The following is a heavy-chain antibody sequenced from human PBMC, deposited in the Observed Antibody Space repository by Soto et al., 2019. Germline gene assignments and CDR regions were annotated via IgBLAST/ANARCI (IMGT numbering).Heavy chain of an antibody. CDR3: ARDKITGLFDY. D-gene: IGHD2-8*02. J-gene: IGHJ4*02. CDR2: INHSGST. Sequence: SETLSLTCAVQGGSFSGYIWTWIRQPPGKGLQWIGQINHSGSTNSNPSLKSRVTISVDTSKNQFSLKLTSVTAADTAVYYCARDKITGLFDYWGQGTLVTVSS. CDR1: GGSFSGYI. V-gene: IGHV4-34*01.